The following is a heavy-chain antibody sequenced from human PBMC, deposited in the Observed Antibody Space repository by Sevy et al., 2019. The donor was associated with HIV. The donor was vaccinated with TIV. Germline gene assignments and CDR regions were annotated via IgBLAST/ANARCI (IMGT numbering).Heavy chain of an antibody. J-gene: IGHJ6*02. V-gene: IGHV3-66*01. CDR1: GLSVSDNY. D-gene: IGHD3-22*01. CDR2: IYSDGRT. CDR3: ARDPYYDASGYYYYYYGMDV. Sequence: GGFLRLSCAASGLSVSDNYMNWVRQAPGKGLELVSVIYSDGRTYYADSVKGRFTISRDNSKNTLYLHMNNLRPEDTAVYYSARDPYYDASGYYYYYYGMDVWGQGTTVTVSS.